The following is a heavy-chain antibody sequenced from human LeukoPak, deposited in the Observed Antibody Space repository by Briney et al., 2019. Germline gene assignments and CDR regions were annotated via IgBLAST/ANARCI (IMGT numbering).Heavy chain of an antibody. D-gene: IGHD3-22*01. V-gene: IGHV3-15*01. CDR1: GFTFSNAW. CDR3: TTFTHSSGSLVDY. CDR2: IKSKTDGGTT. J-gene: IGHJ4*02. Sequence: GGSLRLSCAASGFTFSNAWMSWVRQAPGKGLEWVGRIKSKTDGGTTDYAAPVKGRFTISRDDSKNTLYLQMNSLKTEDTAVYYCTTFTHSSGSLVDYRGQGTLVTVPS.